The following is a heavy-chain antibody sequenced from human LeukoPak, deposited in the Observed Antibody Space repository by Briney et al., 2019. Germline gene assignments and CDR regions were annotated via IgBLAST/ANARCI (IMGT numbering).Heavy chain of an antibody. CDR2: ILSDGSKE. Sequence: GGSLRLSCAASGFIFSSYGMHWVRQAPGKGLEWVAVILSDGSKEFYTDSVKGRFTISRDNSKNTLYLQMNSLRAEDTAVYYCARGAGRYGDYRDYWGQGTLVTVSS. CDR1: GFIFSSYG. J-gene: IGHJ4*02. D-gene: IGHD4-17*01. V-gene: IGHV3-33*01. CDR3: ARGAGRYGDYRDY.